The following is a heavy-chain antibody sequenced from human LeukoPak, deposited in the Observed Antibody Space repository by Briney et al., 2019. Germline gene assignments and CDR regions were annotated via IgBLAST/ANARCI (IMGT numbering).Heavy chain of an antibody. Sequence: GGSLRLSCAASGFTVSSNYMSWVRQAPGKGLEWVSVIYSGDGTYYADSVKGRFTISRDNAKNTLYLQMNSLRAEDTAVYYCARQYSSLLYYFDYSGQGTLVTVSS. CDR3: ARQYSSLLYYFDY. D-gene: IGHD6-6*01. J-gene: IGHJ4*02. V-gene: IGHV3-53*01. CDR2: IYSGDGT. CDR1: GFTVSSNY.